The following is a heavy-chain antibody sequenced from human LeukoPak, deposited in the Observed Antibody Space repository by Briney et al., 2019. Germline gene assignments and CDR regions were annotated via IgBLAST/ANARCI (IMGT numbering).Heavy chain of an antibody. J-gene: IGHJ3*02. CDR3: ARVRCSSTSCYTGAFDI. CDR1: GGSVSSGSYY. D-gene: IGHD2-2*02. V-gene: IGHV4-61*01. Sequence: SETLSLTCTVSGGSVSSGSYYWSWIRQPPGKGLEWIGYIYYSGSTNYNPSLKSRVTISVDTSKNQFSLKPSSVTAADTAVYYCARVRCSSTSCYTGAFDIWGQGTVVTVSS. CDR2: IYYSGST.